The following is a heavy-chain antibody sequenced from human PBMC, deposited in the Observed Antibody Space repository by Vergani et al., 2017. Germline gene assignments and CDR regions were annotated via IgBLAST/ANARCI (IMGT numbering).Heavy chain of an antibody. Sequence: EVQLLESGGGLVQPGGSLRLSCAASGFTFSSYAMSWVRQAPGKGLEWVSAISGSGGRTYYADSVKGRFTISRDNSKNTLYLQMNSLRAEDTAVYYCAKDKYYYDSSGYHLFDYWGQGTLVTVSS. D-gene: IGHD3-22*01. CDR1: GFTFSSYA. CDR2: ISGSGGRT. J-gene: IGHJ4*02. V-gene: IGHV3-23*01. CDR3: AKDKYYYDSSGYHLFDY.